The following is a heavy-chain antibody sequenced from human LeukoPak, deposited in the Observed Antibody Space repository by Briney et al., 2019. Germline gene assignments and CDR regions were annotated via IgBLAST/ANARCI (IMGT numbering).Heavy chain of an antibody. V-gene: IGHV1-46*01. CDR2: INPSGGST. Sequence: ASVKVSCKASGYTFTSYYMYWVRQAPGQGLEWMGIINPSGGSTSYAQKFQGRVTMTRDTSTSTVYMELSSLRSEDTAVYYCARDRYCSGGSCYYFDYWGQGTLVTVSS. CDR3: ARDRYCSGGSCYYFDY. J-gene: IGHJ4*02. CDR1: GYTFTSYY. D-gene: IGHD2-15*01.